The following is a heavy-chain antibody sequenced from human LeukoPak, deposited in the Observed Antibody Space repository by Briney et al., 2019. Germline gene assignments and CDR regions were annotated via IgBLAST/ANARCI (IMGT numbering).Heavy chain of an antibody. D-gene: IGHD2-2*01. Sequence: PGGSLRLSCAASGFTFSGYAMSWVRQAPGKGLEWVSAISGSGGSTYYADSVKGRFTISRDNSKNTLYLQMNSLRAEDTAVYYCAKGQWVVPATGAFDIWGQGTMVTVSS. J-gene: IGHJ3*02. CDR3: AKGQWVVPATGAFDI. CDR2: ISGSGGST. V-gene: IGHV3-23*01. CDR1: GFTFSGYA.